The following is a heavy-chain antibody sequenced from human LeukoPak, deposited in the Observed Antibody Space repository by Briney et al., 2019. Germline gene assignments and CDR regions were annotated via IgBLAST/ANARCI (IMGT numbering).Heavy chain of an antibody. CDR1: GFTFSSYS. Sequence: PGGSLRLSCAASGFTFSSYSMNWVRQAPGKGLEWVSSISSSSSYIYYADSVKGRFTISRDNAKNSLYLQMNSLRAEDTAVYYCAKALLEPRPNSGWQWGAFDIWGQGTMVTVSS. CDR2: ISSSSSYI. V-gene: IGHV3-21*04. D-gene: IGHD6-19*01. J-gene: IGHJ3*02. CDR3: AKALLEPRPNSGWQWGAFDI.